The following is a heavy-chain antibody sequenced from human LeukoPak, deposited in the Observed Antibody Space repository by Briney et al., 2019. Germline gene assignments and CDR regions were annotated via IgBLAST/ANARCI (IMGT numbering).Heavy chain of an antibody. D-gene: IGHD4-17*01. CDR3: ARSPLTVTTRLHFDY. V-gene: IGHV3-74*01. Sequence: PGGSLRLSCATSGFTFSSNWMHWVRQTPGKGLVWVSRINSEGSSTSYADSVKGRFTISRDNAKDTLYLQMNSLRAEDTAVYYCARSPLTVTTRLHFDYWGQGTLVTVSS. J-gene: IGHJ4*02. CDR1: GFTFSSNW. CDR2: INSEGSST.